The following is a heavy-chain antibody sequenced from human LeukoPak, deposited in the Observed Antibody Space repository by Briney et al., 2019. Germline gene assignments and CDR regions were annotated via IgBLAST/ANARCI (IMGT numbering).Heavy chain of an antibody. CDR1: GYTFTSYD. J-gene: IGHJ5*02. V-gene: IGHV1-18*01. D-gene: IGHD3-10*01. Sequence: ASVKVSCKASGYTFTSYDITWVRQAPGHGLEWMGWISAYNGNTNYAQKFQGRVSMTTDASTRTAYMELRSLRSDDTAVYYCARDGGGYYGSGSLNWFDPWGQGTLVTVSS. CDR2: ISAYNGNT. CDR3: ARDGGGYYGSGSLNWFDP.